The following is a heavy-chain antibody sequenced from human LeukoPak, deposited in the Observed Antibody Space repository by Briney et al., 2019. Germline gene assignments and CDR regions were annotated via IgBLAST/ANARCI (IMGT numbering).Heavy chain of an antibody. D-gene: IGHD2-2*02. CDR3: AREGYCNSTSCYKPFDY. J-gene: IGHJ4*02. CDR1: GYTFTIYG. Sequence: ASVTVSFKASGYTFTIYGISWVRQAPGQGLEWMGWISGYNGNTNYAQKLQGRVTMTTDTSTSTAYMELRSLRSDDTAVYYCAREGYCNSTSCYKPFDYWGQGTLVTVSS. V-gene: IGHV1-18*01. CDR2: ISGYNGNT.